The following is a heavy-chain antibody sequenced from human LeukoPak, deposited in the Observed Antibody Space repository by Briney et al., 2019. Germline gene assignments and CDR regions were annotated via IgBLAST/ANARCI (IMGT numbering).Heavy chain of an antibody. D-gene: IGHD4-17*01. CDR3: TRVHGDYDYYFDY. CDR2: IRSKAYGGTT. CDR1: GFTFGDYA. Sequence: GGSLRLSCTASGFTFGDYAMSWVRQAPGKGLEWVGFIRSKAYGGTTEYAASVKVRFTISRDDSKSIAYPQMNSLKTEDTAVYYCTRVHGDYDYYFDYWGQGTLVTVSS. J-gene: IGHJ4*02. V-gene: IGHV3-49*04.